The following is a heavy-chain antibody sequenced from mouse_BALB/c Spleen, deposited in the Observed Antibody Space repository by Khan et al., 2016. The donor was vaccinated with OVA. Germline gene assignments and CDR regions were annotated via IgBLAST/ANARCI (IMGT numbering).Heavy chain of an antibody. V-gene: IGHV1S136*01. CDR2: IYPFNDDT. D-gene: IGHD2-13*01. Sequence: VQLKQSGPELVKPGASVKMSCKASGYTFTGYVMHWVKQTPGLGLEWIGYIYPFNDDTKYNEKFNGKATLTSDKSSSTAYMELRSLTSADSAVYYCATVGSDYVWFAYGGQGTLVTVSA. J-gene: IGHJ3*01. CDR3: ATVGSDYVWFAY. CDR1: GYTFTGYV.